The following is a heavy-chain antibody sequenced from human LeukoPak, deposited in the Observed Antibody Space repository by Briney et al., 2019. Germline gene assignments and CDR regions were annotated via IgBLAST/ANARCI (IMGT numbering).Heavy chain of an antibody. CDR3: ARDRGLGYCSGGSCYPDAFDI. Sequence: SETLSLTCAVSGGSISSYYWSWIRQPPGKGLEWIGYIYYSGSTNYNPSLKSRVTISVDTSKNQFSLKLSSVTAADTAVYYCARDRGLGYCSGGSCYPDAFDIWGQGTMVTVSS. J-gene: IGHJ3*02. D-gene: IGHD2-15*01. V-gene: IGHV4-59*01. CDR1: GGSISSYY. CDR2: IYYSGST.